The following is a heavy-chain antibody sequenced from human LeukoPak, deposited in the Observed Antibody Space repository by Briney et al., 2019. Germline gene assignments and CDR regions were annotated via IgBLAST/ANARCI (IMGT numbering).Heavy chain of an antibody. D-gene: IGHD4-17*01. J-gene: IGHJ3*02. CDR3: ARCDYGDYPDAFDI. V-gene: IGHV3-30-3*01. CDR2: ISYDGSNK. CDR1: GFTFSSYA. Sequence: GRSLRLSCAASGFTFSSYAMHWVRQAPGKGLEWVAVISYDGSNKYYADSVKGRFTISRDNSKNTLYLQMNSLRAEDTAVYYRARCDYGDYPDAFDIWGQGTMVTVSS.